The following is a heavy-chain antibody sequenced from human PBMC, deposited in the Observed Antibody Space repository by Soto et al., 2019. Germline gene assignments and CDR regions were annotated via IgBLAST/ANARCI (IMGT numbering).Heavy chain of an antibody. CDR3: ARAGATIAAAAIFDY. J-gene: IGHJ4*02. Sequence: QVQLQESGPGLVKPSGTLSLTCAVSGGAISSSKWWCWVRQPPGKGLEWVGEIYQSGSTNYNPSLESRVRMSVDKSRNQFSLKLTSVSAADTAVYYCARAGATIAAAAIFDYWGQGTLVTVSS. V-gene: IGHV4-4*02. D-gene: IGHD6-13*01. CDR1: GGAISSSKW. CDR2: IYQSGST.